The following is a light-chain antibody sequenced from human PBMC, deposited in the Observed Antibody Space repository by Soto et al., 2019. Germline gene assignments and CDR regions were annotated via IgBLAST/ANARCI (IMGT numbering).Light chain of an antibody. CDR2: EVT. V-gene: IGLV2-14*01. CDR3: SSYSSSRSRVV. J-gene: IGLJ1*01. Sequence: QSVLTQPASVSGSPGQSITVSCTGSRSDVGSYDYVSWYQQYPGKAPKLLIYEVTNRPSGVSDRFSGSKSENTASLTISGLQAEHESDYYCSSYSSSRSRVVFGTGTEVTVL. CDR1: RSDVGSYDY.